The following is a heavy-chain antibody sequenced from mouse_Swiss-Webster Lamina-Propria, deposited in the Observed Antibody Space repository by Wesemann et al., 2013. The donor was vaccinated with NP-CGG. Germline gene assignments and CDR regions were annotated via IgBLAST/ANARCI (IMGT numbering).Heavy chain of an antibody. Sequence: EVQLQQSGAELVKPGASVKLSCTASGFNIKDTYMHWVKQRPEQGLEWIGRIDPANGNTKYDPKFQGKATITADTSSNTAYLQLSSLTSEDTAVYYCARGYGNYYYAMDYWGQGNLSHRLL. CDR1: GFNIKDTY. CDR2: IDPANGNT. J-gene: IGHJ4*01. D-gene: IGHD2-1*01. CDR3: ARGYGNYYYAMDY. V-gene: IGHV14-3*02.